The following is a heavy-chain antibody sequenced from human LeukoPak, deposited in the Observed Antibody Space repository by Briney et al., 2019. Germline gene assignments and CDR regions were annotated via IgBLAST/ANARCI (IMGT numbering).Heavy chain of an antibody. CDR1: GFTFSRYS. Sequence: GGSLRLSCAASGFTFSRYSLNWVRQAPGKGLEWVSSISTSSSYIYCADSVKGRFTISRDNAKNSLYLQMNSLRAEDTAVYYCARDHDYAMNTFAYWGQGTLVTVSS. CDR3: ARDHDYAMNTFAY. J-gene: IGHJ4*02. D-gene: IGHD2-8*01. CDR2: ISTSSSYI. V-gene: IGHV3-21*01.